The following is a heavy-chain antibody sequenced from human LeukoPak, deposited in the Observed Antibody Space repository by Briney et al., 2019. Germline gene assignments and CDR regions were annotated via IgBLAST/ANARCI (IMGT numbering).Heavy chain of an antibody. V-gene: IGHV3-9*03. CDR1: GFTFDDYA. J-gene: IGHJ4*02. CDR2: ISWNSGSI. D-gene: IGHD5-18*01. CDR3: AKDIGYVDTAILDY. Sequence: PGRSLRLSCAASGFTFDDYAMHWVRQAPGKGLEWVSGISWNSGSIGYADSVKGRFTISRDNAKNSLYLQMISLRAEDMALYYCAKDIGYVDTAILDYWGQGTLVTVSS.